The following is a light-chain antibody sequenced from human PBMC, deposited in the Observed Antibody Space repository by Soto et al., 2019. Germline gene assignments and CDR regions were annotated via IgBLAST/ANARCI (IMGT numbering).Light chain of an antibody. V-gene: IGKV3-11*01. CDR2: DAS. CDR3: QKRSNWPPT. Sequence: PGERATVSCWASQSVSSYLAWYQQKPGQAHRLLIYDASNRATGIPARFSGSGSGTDFTLTISSLEPEEFAVYDCQKRSNWPPTFGNGTRLEIK. J-gene: IGKJ5*01. CDR1: QSVSSY.